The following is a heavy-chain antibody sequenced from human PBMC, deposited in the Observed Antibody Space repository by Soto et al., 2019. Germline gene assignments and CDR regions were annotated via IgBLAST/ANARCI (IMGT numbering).Heavy chain of an antibody. D-gene: IGHD2-2*03. CDR3: ARDGWMEDGYFQH. CDR1: GFTFSNYG. V-gene: IGHV3-30*03. Sequence: QVQLVESGGGVVQPGRSLRLSCAASGFTFSNYGMLWVRQAPGKGLEWVARLGHDGTKKNYADSVKGRFTISRDNSKNTLYLQMNGLRADDTALYYCARDGWMEDGYFQHWGQGTLVTVSS. J-gene: IGHJ1*01. CDR2: LGHDGTKK.